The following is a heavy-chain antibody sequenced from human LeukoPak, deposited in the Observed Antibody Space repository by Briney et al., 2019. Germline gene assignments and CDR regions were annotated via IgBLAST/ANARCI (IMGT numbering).Heavy chain of an antibody. CDR2: IYYSGST. V-gene: IGHV4-39*07. J-gene: IGHJ3*02. CDR1: GGSISSSSYY. Sequence: KPSETLSLTCTVSGGSISSSSYYWGWIRQPPGKGLEWIGSIYYSGSTYYNPSLKSRVTISVDTSKNQFSLKLSSVTAADTAVYYCASYCSSTSCYTYAFDIWGQGTMVTVSS. CDR3: ASYCSSTSCYTYAFDI. D-gene: IGHD2-2*02.